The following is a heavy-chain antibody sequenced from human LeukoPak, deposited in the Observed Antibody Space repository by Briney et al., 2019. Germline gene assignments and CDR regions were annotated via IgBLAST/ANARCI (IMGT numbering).Heavy chain of an antibody. D-gene: IGHD3-10*01. Sequence: RASETLSLTCTVSGGSISSYYWSWIRQPPGKGLEWIGYIYYSGSTNYNPSLKSRVTMSVDTSKNQFSLKLSSVTAADTAVYYCAITRLQGPQYYYYYMDVWGKGTTVTVSS. J-gene: IGHJ6*03. CDR2: IYYSGST. CDR3: AITRLQGPQYYYYYMDV. CDR1: GGSISSYY. V-gene: IGHV4-59*12.